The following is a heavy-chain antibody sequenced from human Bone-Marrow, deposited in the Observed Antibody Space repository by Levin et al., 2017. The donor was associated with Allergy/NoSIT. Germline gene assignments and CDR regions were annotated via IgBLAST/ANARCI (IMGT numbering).Heavy chain of an antibody. J-gene: IGHJ4*02. D-gene: IGHD3-9*01. CDR1: GDSVSSGSYSSGTNY. V-gene: IGHV4-61*01. Sequence: SETLSLTCTVSGDSVSSGSYSSGTNYWSWIRQPPGKGLEWIGYLYYSGTTNYNPSLKSRVTISLDASKNHFSLKLSSVTAADTAVYYCARGSFNILTGYYIDCWGQGTLVTVSS. CDR3: ARGSFNILTGYYIDC. CDR2: LYYSGTT.